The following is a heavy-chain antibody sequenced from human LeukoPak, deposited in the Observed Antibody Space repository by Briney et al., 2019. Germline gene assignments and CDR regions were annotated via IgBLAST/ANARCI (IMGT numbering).Heavy chain of an antibody. CDR3: ARDAGIAMYYFDY. V-gene: IGHV3-30-3*01. D-gene: IGHD6-13*01. CDR2: ISYDGSNK. CDR1: GFTFSSYA. Sequence: GRSLRLSCAASGFTFSSYAMHWVRQAPGKGLEWVAVISYDGSNKYYADSVKGRFTISRDNSKNTLYLQMNSLRVEDTAVYYCARDAGIAMYYFDYWGQGTLVTVSS. J-gene: IGHJ4*02.